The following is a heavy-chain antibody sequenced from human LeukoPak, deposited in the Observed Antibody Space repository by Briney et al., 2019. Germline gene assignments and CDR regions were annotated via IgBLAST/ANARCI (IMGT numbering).Heavy chain of an antibody. CDR3: ARDRVGSGWPRPYYFEV. V-gene: IGHV1-2*02. J-gene: IGHJ4*02. Sequence: ASVKVPCKASGYTLTGYYLHWVRQAPGQGLEWMGWINPNTGATHSAQKFQGRITMTRDSSISTAYMDLSRLRSDDTAVYYCARDRVGSGWPRPYYFEVWGQGTLVTVSS. D-gene: IGHD6-19*01. CDR2: INPNTGAT. CDR1: GYTLTGYY.